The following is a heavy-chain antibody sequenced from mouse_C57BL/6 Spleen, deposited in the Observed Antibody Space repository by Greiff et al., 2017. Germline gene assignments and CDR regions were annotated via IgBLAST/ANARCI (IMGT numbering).Heavy chain of an antibody. CDR1: GYTFTSYW. D-gene: IGHD1-1*01. J-gene: IGHJ1*03. Sequence: QVQLQQPGAELVRPGSSVKLSCKASGYTFTSYWLHWVKQRPIPGLEWIGNIDPSDSETHYNQKFKDKATLTVDKSSSTAYMQLSSLTSEDSAVYYCARDGSSHWYFDVWGTGTTVTVSS. V-gene: IGHV1-52*01. CDR3: ARDGSSHWYFDV. CDR2: IDPSDSET.